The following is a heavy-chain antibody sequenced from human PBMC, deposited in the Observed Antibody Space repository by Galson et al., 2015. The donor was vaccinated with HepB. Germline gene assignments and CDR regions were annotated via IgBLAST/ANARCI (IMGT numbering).Heavy chain of an antibody. CDR2: ISGSGDTT. CDR1: GFTLSNYG. D-gene: IGHD3/OR15-3a*01. Sequence: ALRLSCAASGFTLSNYGMSWVRQAPGKGLEWVSAISGSGDTTSYAESVKGRFTISRDNSKNTLYLQMSSLRVEDTAVYYCTKRFDFFDWGQGTLVTVSS. V-gene: IGHV3-23*01. CDR3: TKRFDFFD. J-gene: IGHJ4*02.